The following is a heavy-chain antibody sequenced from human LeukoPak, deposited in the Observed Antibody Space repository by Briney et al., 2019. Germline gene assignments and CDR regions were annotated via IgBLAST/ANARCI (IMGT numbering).Heavy chain of an antibody. J-gene: IGHJ5*02. Sequence: GGSLRLSCAASGFTFSSYAMSWVSQAPGKGLEWVSAISGSGGSTYYADSVKGRFTISRDNAKNSLYLQMNSLRAEDTALHYCAKAHSVYCSSTSCPPFDPWGQGTLVTVSS. D-gene: IGHD2-2*01. V-gene: IGHV3-23*01. CDR3: AKAHSVYCSSTSCPPFDP. CDR2: ISGSGGST. CDR1: GFTFSSYA.